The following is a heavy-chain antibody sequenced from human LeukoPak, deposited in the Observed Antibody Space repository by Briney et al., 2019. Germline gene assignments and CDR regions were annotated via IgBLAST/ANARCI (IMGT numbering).Heavy chain of an antibody. J-gene: IGHJ6*02. Sequence: PGGSLRLSCAASGFTFSAYWMTWVRQAPGKGLEWVANIKQDGSEKYYVDSVKGRFTISRDNAKNSLYLQMNSLRAEDTAVYYCARDGPYGDYVVDGVWGQGTTVTVSS. V-gene: IGHV3-7*01. CDR1: GFTFSAYW. CDR3: ARDGPYGDYVVDGV. D-gene: IGHD4-17*01. CDR2: IKQDGSEK.